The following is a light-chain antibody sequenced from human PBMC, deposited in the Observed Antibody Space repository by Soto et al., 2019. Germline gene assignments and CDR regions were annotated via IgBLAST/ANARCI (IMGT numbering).Light chain of an antibody. J-gene: IGKJ1*01. CDR1: QSLLHSHGYHY. CDR3: MQPLENFRT. CDR2: LGS. V-gene: IGKV2-28*01. Sequence: DIVMTQSPLFLPVTPGEPASISCRSSQSLLHSHGYHYLDWYLQKPGQSPQLLIYLGSNRASGVPDRFSGSGSDTYFTLEISRVEADDVGVYYCMQPLENFRTFGQGTKVDIK.